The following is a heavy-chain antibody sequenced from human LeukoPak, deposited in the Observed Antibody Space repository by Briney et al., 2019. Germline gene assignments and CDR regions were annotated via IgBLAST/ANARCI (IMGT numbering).Heavy chain of an antibody. D-gene: IGHD4-23*01. CDR1: GYTFTVQY. V-gene: IGHV1-2*02. J-gene: IGHJ4*02. CDR2: INPGSGGT. Sequence: ASVTVSFQASGYTFTVQYIHWVRQAPGQGVEWMGWINPGSGGTTYVQKFQGRVTLTRDTSISTAYMELSSLRSEDTAVYYCATPVPLYYGGNSYLGYWGQGTLVTVSS. CDR3: ATPVPLYYGGNSYLGY.